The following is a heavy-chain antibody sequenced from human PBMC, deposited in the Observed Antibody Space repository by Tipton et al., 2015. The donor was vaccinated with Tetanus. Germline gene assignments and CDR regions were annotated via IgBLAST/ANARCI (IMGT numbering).Heavy chain of an antibody. CDR3: ARNWGGFDY. CDR2: ISGYSGDT. V-gene: IGHV1-18*01. Sequence: QVQLVQSGGEVKRPGASVKVSCKNSGYTFISYGISWVRQAPGQGLEWMGWISGYSGDTNYAQRLQGRVTVTTDTSTSTVYMELRSLRSDDTAVYYCARNWGGFDYWGQGTLVTVSS. J-gene: IGHJ4*02. CDR1: GYTFISYG. D-gene: IGHD7-27*01.